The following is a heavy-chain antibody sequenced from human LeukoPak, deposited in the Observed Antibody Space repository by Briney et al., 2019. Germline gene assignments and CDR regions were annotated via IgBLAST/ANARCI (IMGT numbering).Heavy chain of an antibody. J-gene: IGHJ4*02. Sequence: PSQTLSLTCTVSGGSISSGAYSWNWIRQHPGKGLEWIGYIYSSGSIYYNPSLKSRVTISVDTSRSQFSLKLNSVTAADTAVYYCARAPYDHFDYWGQGTLVTVSS. CDR1: GGSISSGAYS. D-gene: IGHD3-16*01. V-gene: IGHV4-31*03. CDR3: ARAPYDHFDY. CDR2: IYSSGSI.